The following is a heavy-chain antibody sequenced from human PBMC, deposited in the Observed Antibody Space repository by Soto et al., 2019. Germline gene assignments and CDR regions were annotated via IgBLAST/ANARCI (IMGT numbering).Heavy chain of an antibody. J-gene: IGHJ4*02. CDR3: ARYIRGPTVFYFDF. D-gene: IGHD5-18*01. CDR1: GFTVSAYA. Sequence: GSLRLSCAASGFTVSAYAMTWVRQAPGKGLEWVSVITYNGDNTYYADSVKGRFTISRDNSKDTVHLQMNSLRAEDTAVYYCARYIRGPTVFYFDFWGPGVLVTVSS. CDR2: ITYNGDNT. V-gene: IGHV3-23*01.